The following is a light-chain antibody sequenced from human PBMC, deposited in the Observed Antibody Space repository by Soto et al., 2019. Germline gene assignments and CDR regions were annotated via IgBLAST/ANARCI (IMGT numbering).Light chain of an antibody. CDR1: SSDVGSYNL. V-gene: IGLV2-23*01. CDR2: EGS. CDR3: CSYAGSSTDV. Sequence: ALTQPASVSGSPGQSITISCTGTSSDVGSYNLVSWYQQHPGKAPKLMIYEGSKRPSGVSNRFSGSKSGNTASLTISGLQAEDEADYYCCSYAGSSTDVFGTGTKGTVL. J-gene: IGLJ1*01.